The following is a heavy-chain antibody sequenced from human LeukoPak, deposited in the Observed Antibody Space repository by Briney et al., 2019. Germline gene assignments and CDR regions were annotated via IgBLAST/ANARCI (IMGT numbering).Heavy chain of an antibody. J-gene: IGHJ2*01. CDR3: ARGFWNFDL. CDR2: IKQDGSEK. CDR1: GFSFSSYW. Sequence: GGSLRLSCVASGFSFSSYWMSWVRQAPGKGLEWVANIKQDGSEKYFVGSVKGRFTISRDNAKNSLCLQMNSLRAEDTAVYYCARGFWNFDLWGRGTLVTV. V-gene: IGHV3-7*01.